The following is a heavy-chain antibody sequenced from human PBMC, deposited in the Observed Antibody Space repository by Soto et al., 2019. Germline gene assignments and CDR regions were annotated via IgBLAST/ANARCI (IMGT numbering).Heavy chain of an antibody. CDR3: AKAKRRYNWNNNLDY. CDR1: GFTFDDYA. J-gene: IGHJ4*02. Sequence: GGSLRLSCAASGFTFDDYAIHWVRQAPGKGLEWVSGISWNSGSIGYADSVKGRFTVSRDNAKNSLYLQMNSLRPEDTALYYCAKAKRRYNWNNNLDYWGQGTMVTVSS. CDR2: ISWNSGSI. V-gene: IGHV3-9*01. D-gene: IGHD1-1*01.